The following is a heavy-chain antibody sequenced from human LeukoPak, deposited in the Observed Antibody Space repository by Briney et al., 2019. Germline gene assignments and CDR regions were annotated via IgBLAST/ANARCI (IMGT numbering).Heavy chain of an antibody. CDR1: GYTFTSYG. CDR3: ARRPYSSSFLPYYYYGMDV. CDR2: ISAYNGNT. D-gene: IGHD6-13*01. Sequence: ASVKVSCKASGYTFTSYGISWVRQAPGQGLEWMGWISAYNGNTNYAQKLQGRVTMTTDTSTSTAYMELRSLRSDDTAVYYCARRPYSSSFLPYYYYGMDVWGQGTTVTVSS. V-gene: IGHV1-18*01. J-gene: IGHJ6*02.